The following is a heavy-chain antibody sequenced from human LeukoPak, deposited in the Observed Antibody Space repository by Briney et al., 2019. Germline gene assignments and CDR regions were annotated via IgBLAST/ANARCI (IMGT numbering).Heavy chain of an antibody. CDR1: GFTFSSYA. D-gene: IGHD1-26*01. J-gene: IGHJ6*03. CDR3: ARVGWELPRRDYYYYYMDV. V-gene: IGHV3-30*04. CDR2: ISYDGRNK. Sequence: GGSLRLSCAASGFTFSSYAMHWVRQAAGKGLEWVAVISYDGRNKYYADSVKGRFNISTDNSKNTLYLQMNSVRAEDTAVYYCARVGWELPRRDYYYYYMDVWGKGTTLTVS.